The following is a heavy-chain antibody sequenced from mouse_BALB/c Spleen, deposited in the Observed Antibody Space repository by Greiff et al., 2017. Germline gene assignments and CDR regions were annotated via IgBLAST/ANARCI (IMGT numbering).Heavy chain of an antibody. Sequence: EVQLQQSGAELVRSGASVKLSCTASGFNIKDYYMHWVKQRPEQGLEWIGWIDPENGDTEYAPKFQGKATMTAETSSNTAYLQLSSLTSEDTAVYYCNAYGNYPYYFDYWGQGTTLTVSS. CDR1: GFNIKDYY. CDR2: IDPENGDT. D-gene: IGHD2-1*01. V-gene: IGHV14-4*02. J-gene: IGHJ2*01. CDR3: NAYGNYPYYFDY.